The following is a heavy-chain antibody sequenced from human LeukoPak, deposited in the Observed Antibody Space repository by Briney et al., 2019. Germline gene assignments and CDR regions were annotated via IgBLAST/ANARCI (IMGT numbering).Heavy chain of an antibody. V-gene: IGHV4-59*01. D-gene: IGHD2-15*01. CDR3: ARNLFGAGVVAATTLDI. Sequence: PSETLSLTCTVSGGSISSYYWSWIRQPPGKGLEWIGYIYYSGSTNYNPSLKSRVTISVDTSKNQFSLKLSSVTAADTAVYYCARNLFGAGVVAATTLDIWGQGTMVTVSS. CDR1: GGSISSYY. CDR2: IYYSGST. J-gene: IGHJ3*02.